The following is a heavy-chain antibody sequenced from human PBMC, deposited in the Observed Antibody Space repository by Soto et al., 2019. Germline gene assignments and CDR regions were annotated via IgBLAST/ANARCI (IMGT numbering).Heavy chain of an antibody. CDR2: ISGYNGKT. J-gene: IGHJ5*02. Sequence: QVHLVQSGAEVKKPGASVQVSCKASGYSFTSYGISWVRQAAGQGLEWMAWISGYNGKTRFAPKYQGSLTMTIDTSTSTAYMDLRSLRSDDAAMYYCARDKMVNTDNGFDLWGQGTLVTVSS. CDR1: GYSFTSYG. V-gene: IGHV1-18*01. CDR3: ARDKMVNTDNGFDL. D-gene: IGHD5-18*01.